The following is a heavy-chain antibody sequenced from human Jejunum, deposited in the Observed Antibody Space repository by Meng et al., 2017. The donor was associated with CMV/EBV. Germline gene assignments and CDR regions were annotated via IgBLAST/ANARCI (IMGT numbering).Heavy chain of an antibody. Sequence: KDSGDGFIGYVINWERQATGQGLEGMGRNKHNSGGTTFAQKCQDRVTMASDRSISTVYMELNRLTSDDTAVYYCARDQTTGGYIDPWGQGTLVTVSS. CDR1: GDGFIGYV. V-gene: IGHV1-2*06. J-gene: IGHJ5*02. D-gene: IGHD4-17*01. CDR2: NKHNSGGT. CDR3: ARDQTTGGYIDP.